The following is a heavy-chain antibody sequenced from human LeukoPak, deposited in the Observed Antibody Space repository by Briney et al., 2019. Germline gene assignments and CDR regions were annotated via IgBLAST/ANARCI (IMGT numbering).Heavy chain of an antibody. V-gene: IGHV4-34*01. Sequence: SETLSLTCGVSGGSFSFYYWSWIRQPPGKGLEWIGEISQSGSTNYNPSLKSRVNISLDTSENQFSLKLSSVTAADTAVYYCARDGVYYGSGSHYQEHYYYYMDVWGKGTTVTVSS. CDR2: ISQSGST. J-gene: IGHJ6*03. CDR1: GGSFSFYY. D-gene: IGHD3-10*01. CDR3: ARDGVYYGSGSHYQEHYYYYMDV.